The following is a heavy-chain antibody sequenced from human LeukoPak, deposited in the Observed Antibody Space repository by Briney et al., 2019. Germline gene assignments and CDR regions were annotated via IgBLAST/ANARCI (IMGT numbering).Heavy chain of an antibody. Sequence: SETLSLTCTVSGGSISSYYWSWIRQPPGKGLGWIGYIYHSGSTYYNPSLKSRVTISVDRSKNQFSLKLSSVTAADTAVYYCARDTPALAFDIWGQGTMVTVSS. V-gene: IGHV4-59*12. CDR3: ARDTPALAFDI. CDR2: IYHSGST. J-gene: IGHJ3*02. CDR1: GGSISSYY.